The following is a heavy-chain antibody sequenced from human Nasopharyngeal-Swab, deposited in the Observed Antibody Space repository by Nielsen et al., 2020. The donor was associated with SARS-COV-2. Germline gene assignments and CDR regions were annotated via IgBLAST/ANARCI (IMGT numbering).Heavy chain of an antibody. CDR3: ARYGSGSYYGYWYFDL. D-gene: IGHD3-10*01. CDR1: GYTFTSYV. V-gene: IGHV1-18*01. J-gene: IGHJ2*01. CDR2: ISAYNGNT. Sequence: ASVKVSCKASGYTFTSYVISWVRQAPGQGLEWMGWISAYNGNTNYAQKLQGRVTMTTDTSTSTAYMELRSLRSDDTAVYYCARYGSGSYYGYWYFDLWGRGTLVTVSS.